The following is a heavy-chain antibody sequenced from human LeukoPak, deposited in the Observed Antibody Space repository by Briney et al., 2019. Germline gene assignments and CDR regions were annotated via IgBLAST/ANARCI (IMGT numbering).Heavy chain of an antibody. CDR3: ASPSSGYYG. CDR2: IWYDGSNK. CDR1: GFTFSSYG. J-gene: IGHJ4*02. Sequence: PGRSLRLSCAASGFTFSSYGMHWVRQAPGKGLEWVAVIWYDGSNKYYADSVKGRFTISRDNSKNTPYLQMNSLRAEDTAVYYCASPSSGYYGWGQGTLVTVSS. V-gene: IGHV3-33*01. D-gene: IGHD3-22*01.